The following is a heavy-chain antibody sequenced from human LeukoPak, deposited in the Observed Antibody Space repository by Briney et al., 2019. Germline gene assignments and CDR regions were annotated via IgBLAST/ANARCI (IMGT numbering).Heavy chain of an antibody. V-gene: IGHV3-7*01. D-gene: IGHD6-13*01. CDR3: ARGSSSSWFFNWFDP. Sequence: GGSLRLSCSTSGFTFSMYWMSWVRQAPGKGLEWVANIKQDGSEKYYVGSVEGRFTISRDNAKNSLYLQMNSLRAEDTAVYFCARGSSSSWFFNWFDPWGQGTPVTVSS. CDR1: GFTFSMYW. CDR2: IKQDGSEK. J-gene: IGHJ5*02.